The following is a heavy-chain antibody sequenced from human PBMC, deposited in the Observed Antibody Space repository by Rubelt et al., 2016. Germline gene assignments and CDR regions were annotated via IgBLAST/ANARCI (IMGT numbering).Heavy chain of an antibody. D-gene: IGHD1-26*01. J-gene: IGHJ4*02. CDR3: ARHDTGSFLLDF. V-gene: IGHV4-34*02. Sequence: QVQLQQWGAGLLKPSETLSLTCAVFGGSFSGYYWSWIRQPPGKGLEWIGEINHSGTTNYNPSLKSRVTISVDTSKKQISLKMGAVTAAETAVYYCARHDTGSFLLDFWGQGTPVTVSS. CDR2: INHSGTT. CDR1: GGSFSGYY.